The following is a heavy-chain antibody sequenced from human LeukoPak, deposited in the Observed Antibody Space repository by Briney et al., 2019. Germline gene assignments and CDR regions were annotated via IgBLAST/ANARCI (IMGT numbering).Heavy chain of an antibody. CDR1: GYTFTGHF. Sequence: GASVKVSCKASGYTFTGHFIHWVRQAPGQGLEWMGWSNPNSGDTNYAQKFQGRVTMTRDTSISTVYMELSRVRSDDTAVYYCAREYSRYSGTYYDYWGQGTLVTVSP. CDR2: SNPNSGDT. CDR3: AREYSRYSGTYYDY. V-gene: IGHV1-2*02. D-gene: IGHD5-18*01. J-gene: IGHJ4*02.